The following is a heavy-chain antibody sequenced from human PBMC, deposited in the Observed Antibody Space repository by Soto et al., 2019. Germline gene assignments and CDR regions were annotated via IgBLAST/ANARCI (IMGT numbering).Heavy chain of an antibody. Sequence: ASVKVSCKASGGTFSSYAISWVRQAPGQGLEWMGGIIPIFGTANYAQKFQGRVTITADESTSTAYMELSSLRSEDTAVYYGAREPNWGSPRDDAFDIWGQGTMVTVSS. V-gene: IGHV1-69*13. J-gene: IGHJ3*02. CDR3: AREPNWGSPRDDAFDI. D-gene: IGHD7-27*01. CDR1: GGTFSSYA. CDR2: IIPIFGTA.